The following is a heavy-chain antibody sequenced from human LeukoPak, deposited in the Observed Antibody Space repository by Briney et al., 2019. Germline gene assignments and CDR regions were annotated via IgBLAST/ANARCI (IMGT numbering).Heavy chain of an antibody. Sequence: GGSLRLSCAASGFAFSTYDMHWVRQPTGKGLEWVSTIGTAFNTYYPGSVKGRFTISRVNSKNTLYLQMNSLRAEDTAVYYCARTRRPHYYDSSGYYSEYYGMDVWGQGTTVTVSS. CDR1: GFAFSTYD. V-gene: IGHV3-13*01. J-gene: IGHJ6*02. CDR2: IGTAFNT. D-gene: IGHD3-22*01. CDR3: ARTRRPHYYDSSGYYSEYYGMDV.